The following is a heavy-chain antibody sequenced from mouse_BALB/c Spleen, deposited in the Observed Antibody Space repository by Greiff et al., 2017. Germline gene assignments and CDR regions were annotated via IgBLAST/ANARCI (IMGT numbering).Heavy chain of an antibody. D-gene: IGHD2-14*01. CDR2: IDPETGGT. CDR1: GYTFTDYE. CDR3: TGRYDGPTDPYYAMDY. Sequence: QVQLQQSGAELVRPGASVTLSCKASGYTFTDYEMHWVKQTPVHGLEWIGAIDPETGGTAYNQKFKGKATLTADKSSSTAYMELRSLTSEDSAVYYCTGRYDGPTDPYYAMDYWGQGTSVTVSS. V-gene: IGHV1-15*01. J-gene: IGHJ4*01.